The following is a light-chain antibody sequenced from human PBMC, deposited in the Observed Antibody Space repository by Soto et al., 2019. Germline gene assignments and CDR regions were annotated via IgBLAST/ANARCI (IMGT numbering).Light chain of an antibody. CDR3: QQSYSTLGP. J-gene: IGKJ4*01. V-gene: IGKV1-39*01. CDR2: AAS. CDR1: QSISSY. Sequence: DIQMTQSPSSLSASVGDRVTITCRASQSISSYLNWYQQKPGKAPKLLIYAASSLQSGVPSRFSGSGSGTDFTLTISSLQPEDFATYYCQQSYSTLGPFGGGTKVDIK.